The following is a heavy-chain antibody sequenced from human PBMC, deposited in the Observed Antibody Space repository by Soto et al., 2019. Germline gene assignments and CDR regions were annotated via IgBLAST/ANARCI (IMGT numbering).Heavy chain of an antibody. J-gene: IGHJ3*02. Sequence: QVQLVESGGGVVQPGRSLRLSCAASGFSFSNYAMHWVRQAPGKGLEWVAGISYEGSNKDHADSVKGRFTISRDNSKNTLYLQMNNLRTEDTAVYYCATVRGDRQDFDAFAIWGQGTMVTVSS. CDR2: ISYEGSNK. CDR1: GFSFSNYA. V-gene: IGHV3-30-3*01. D-gene: IGHD2-21*01. CDR3: ATVRGDRQDFDAFAI.